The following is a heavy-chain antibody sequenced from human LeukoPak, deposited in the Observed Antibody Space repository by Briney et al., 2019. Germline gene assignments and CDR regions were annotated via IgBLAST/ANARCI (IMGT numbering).Heavy chain of an antibody. CDR1: GYTFTGYY. CDR2: INPNTGGT. V-gene: IGHV1-2*02. Sequence: ASVKVSCKTSGYTFTGYYMHWVRQAPGQGLEWMGWINPNTGGTNYAQKFQGRVTMTSDTSISTAYMELSSLKSDDTAMYYCARGRGYSYGSNWFDPWGQGTLVTVSS. D-gene: IGHD5-18*01. CDR3: ARGRGYSYGSNWFDP. J-gene: IGHJ5*02.